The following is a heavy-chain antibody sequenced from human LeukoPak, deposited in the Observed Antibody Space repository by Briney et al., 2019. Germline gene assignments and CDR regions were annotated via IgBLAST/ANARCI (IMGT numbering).Heavy chain of an antibody. Sequence: PSETLSLTCTVSGGSISSHYWSWIRQPPGKGLEWIGYIYYSGSTNYISSLKSRVTISVDTSKNQFSLKLSSVTAADTAVYYCARGVGWFDPWGQGTLVTVSS. CDR2: IYYSGST. V-gene: IGHV4-59*11. CDR1: GGSISSHY. J-gene: IGHJ5*02. CDR3: ARGVGWFDP.